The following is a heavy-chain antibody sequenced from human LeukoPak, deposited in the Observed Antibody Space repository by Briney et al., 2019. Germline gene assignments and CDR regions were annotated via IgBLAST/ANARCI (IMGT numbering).Heavy chain of an antibody. D-gene: IGHD1-26*01. V-gene: IGHV4-4*07. J-gene: IGHJ5*02. Sequence: SETLSLTCTVSGGSITDYYWSWIRQPAGKGLGWIGHIYKSGGTDYNPSLKSRVTMSMDTSKSQFSLNLRSVTAADTAVYYCARDDRVSGTFLRWFDPWGQGTLVTVSS. CDR1: GGSITDYY. CDR3: ARDDRVSGTFLRWFDP. CDR2: IYKSGGT.